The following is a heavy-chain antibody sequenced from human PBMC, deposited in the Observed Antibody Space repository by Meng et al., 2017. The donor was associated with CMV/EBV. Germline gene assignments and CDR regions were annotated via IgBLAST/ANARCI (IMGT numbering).Heavy chain of an antibody. CDR2: IYWNDDK. CDR1: TSGVG. CDR3: ASQRGYYDFWSGYYSNWFDP. J-gene: IGHJ5*02. Sequence: TSGVGVGWIRHPPGKALEWLALIYWNDDKRYSPSLKSRLTITKDTSKNQVVLTMTNMDPVDTATYYCASQRGYYDFWSGYYSNWFDPWGQGTLVTVSS. V-gene: IGHV2-5*01. D-gene: IGHD3-3*01.